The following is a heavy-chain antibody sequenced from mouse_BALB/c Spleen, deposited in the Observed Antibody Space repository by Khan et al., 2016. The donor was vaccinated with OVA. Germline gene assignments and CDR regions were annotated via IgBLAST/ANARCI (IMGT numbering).Heavy chain of an antibody. Sequence: EVQLQESGPDLVKPSQSLSLTCTVTGYSITGGYSWHWIRQFPGNKLEWMGYIHYSGSTNYNPSLKSRISITRDTSKNQFFLQLNSVTTEDTATYYGAISGSTVVAYWYFDVWGAGTTVTVSS. D-gene: IGHD1-1*01. V-gene: IGHV3-1*02. CDR1: GYSITGGYS. CDR3: AISGSTVVAYWYFDV. CDR2: IHYSGST. J-gene: IGHJ1*01.